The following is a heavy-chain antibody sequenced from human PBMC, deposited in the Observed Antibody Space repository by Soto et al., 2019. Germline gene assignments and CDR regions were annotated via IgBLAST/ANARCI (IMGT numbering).Heavy chain of an antibody. D-gene: IGHD3-22*01. Sequence: GGSLRLSCVASGFTFSSYGMHWVRQAPGKGLEWVAVISNGGSKKYYADSVKGRLTISRDNSKNTLYLTMNSLRAEDTAVYYCAKGNSYYYDSSGYFDYWGQGTLVTVSS. CDR2: ISNGGSKK. CDR1: GFTFSSYG. V-gene: IGHV3-30*18. J-gene: IGHJ4*02. CDR3: AKGNSYYYDSSGYFDY.